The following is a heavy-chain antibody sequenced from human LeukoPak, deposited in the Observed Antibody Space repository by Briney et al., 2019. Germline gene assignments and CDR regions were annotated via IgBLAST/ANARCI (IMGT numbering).Heavy chain of an antibody. Sequence: GGSLRLSCAASGFTFSSYAMSWVRHAPGKGLEWVSAISGNGGTTYYQDSVKCRFTISRHNSKNTLYVQMNRPRAEDTAVYYCANLRGIQLGTLDLWSYYYYGMDVWGQGTTVTVS. CDR1: GFTFSSYA. J-gene: IGHJ6*02. V-gene: IGHV3-23*01. CDR3: ANLRGIQLGTLDLWSYYYYGMDV. D-gene: IGHD5-18*01. CDR2: ISGNGGTT.